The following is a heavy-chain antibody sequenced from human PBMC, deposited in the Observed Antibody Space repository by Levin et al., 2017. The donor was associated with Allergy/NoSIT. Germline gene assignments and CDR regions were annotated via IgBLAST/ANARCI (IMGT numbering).Heavy chain of an antibody. V-gene: IGHV3-21*01. CDR1: GFTVSGYS. J-gene: IGHJ6*02. CDR2: ISASSTYI. Sequence: GESLKISCSASGFTVSGYSFNWVRQAPGKGLEWVSSISASSTYIHYGDSVKGRFTVSRDNGNKLLFLQMNSLTAEDTAVYFWVRDRGTTSLNGMDVWGQGTTVIVSS. CDR3: VRDRGTTSLNGMDV. D-gene: IGHD3-10*01.